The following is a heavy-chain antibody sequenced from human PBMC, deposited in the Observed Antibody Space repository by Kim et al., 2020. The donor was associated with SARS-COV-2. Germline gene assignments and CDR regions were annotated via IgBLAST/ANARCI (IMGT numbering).Heavy chain of an antibody. Sequence: GGSLRLSCAASGFTVSSNYMSWVRQAPGKGLEWVSVIYSGGSTYYAASVKGRFTISRDNSKNTLYLQMNSLRAEDTAVYYCARDLPLVVVTASTNYYYGMDVWGQGTTVTVSS. CDR3: ARDLPLVVVTASTNYYYGMDV. CDR2: IYSGGST. D-gene: IGHD2-21*02. CDR1: GFTVSSNY. V-gene: IGHV3-66*01. J-gene: IGHJ6*02.